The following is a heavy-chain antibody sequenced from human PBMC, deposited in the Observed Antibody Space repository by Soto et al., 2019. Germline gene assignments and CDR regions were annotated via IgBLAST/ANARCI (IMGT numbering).Heavy chain of an antibody. J-gene: IGHJ4*02. D-gene: IGHD2-2*01. Sequence: QVQLVQSGAEVKKPGSSVKVSCKAPGGTFSNYAISWVRQAPGQGLEWMGRIIPLLGITNYAQKCQGRVTITADISTGTSYMELSSLRSEDTAVYYCASLPRGYCTTSSCFGYFAYWGQGTQVTVSS. V-gene: IGHV1-69*02. CDR1: GGTFSNYA. CDR3: ASLPRGYCTTSSCFGYFAY. CDR2: IIPLLGIT.